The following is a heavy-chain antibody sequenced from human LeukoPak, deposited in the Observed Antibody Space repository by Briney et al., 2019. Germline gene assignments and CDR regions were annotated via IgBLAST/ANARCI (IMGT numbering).Heavy chain of an antibody. CDR3: AHGSTNIWLYYYDS. CDR1: GFSLTSDRAG. V-gene: IGHV2-5*02. Sequence: SGPTLVKPTQTLTLTCNFSGFSLTSDRAGVGWIRQPPGKALEWLAIIYWDDDKRYRQSLKNRLTVTKDTSKNHVVLTMTNVDPVDTATYYCAHGSTNIWLYYYDSWGPGTLVTVSS. D-gene: IGHD3-9*01. J-gene: IGHJ4*02. CDR2: IYWDDDK.